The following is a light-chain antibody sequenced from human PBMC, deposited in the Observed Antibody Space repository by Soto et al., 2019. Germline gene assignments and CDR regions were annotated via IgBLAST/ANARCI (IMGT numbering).Light chain of an antibody. J-gene: IGKJ4*01. CDR2: DAS. V-gene: IGKV1-33*01. CDR1: QDISNY. CDR3: QQYDNLPEIS. Sequence: DIQMTQSPSSLSASVGDRVTITCRASQDISNYLNWYQQKPGKAPKLLFYDASHLPTGVPSRFSGSGSGTDFTLAISSLQPEDTATYYCQQYDNLPEISFGGGTKVEMK.